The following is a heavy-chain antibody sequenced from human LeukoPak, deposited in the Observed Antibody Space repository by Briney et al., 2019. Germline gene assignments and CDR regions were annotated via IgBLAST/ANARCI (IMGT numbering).Heavy chain of an antibody. CDR2: ISAYNGNT. CDR3: ARDLAYYDSSGYPDAFDI. CDR1: GYTFTSYG. V-gene: IGHV1-18*01. Sequence: ASVKVSCKASGYTFTSYGISWVRQAPGQGLEWMGWISAYNGNTNYAQKIQGRVTMTTDTSTSTAYMELRSLRSDDTAVYYCARDLAYYDSSGYPDAFDIWGQGTMVTVSS. D-gene: IGHD3-22*01. J-gene: IGHJ3*02.